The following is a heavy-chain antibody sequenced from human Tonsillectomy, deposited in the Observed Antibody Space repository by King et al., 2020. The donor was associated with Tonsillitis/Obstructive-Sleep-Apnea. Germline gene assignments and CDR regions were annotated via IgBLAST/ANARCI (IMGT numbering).Heavy chain of an antibody. V-gene: IGHV1-2*06. CDR2: INPNSGGT. J-gene: IGHJ4*02. Sequence: VQLVESATEVKKPGASVTVSCKASEYTFTGYYIHWVRQAPGQGLEWMGRINPNSGGTNYAQKFQGRVTMTRDTSISTAYMELSRLKSDDTAVYYCARDSCSSTSCYQGYWGQGTLVTVSS. CDR3: ARDSCSSTSCYQGY. CDR1: EYTFTGYY. D-gene: IGHD2-2*01.